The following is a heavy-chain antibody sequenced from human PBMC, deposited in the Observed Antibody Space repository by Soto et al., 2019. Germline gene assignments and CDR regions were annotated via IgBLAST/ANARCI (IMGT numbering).Heavy chain of an antibody. V-gene: IGHV3-30-3*01. J-gene: IGHJ5*02. CDR2: ISYDGSTK. Sequence: SLRLSCAASGFTFSAYAMHWVRQAPGKGLEWLAVISYDGSTKFYADTVKGRFTISRGNSENTLYLQMNSLRAEDSGIYYCARDGGECSRTSCYNEIPPAWFGPWGQGALVTVSS. CDR1: GFTFSAYA. D-gene: IGHD2-2*02. CDR3: ARDGGECSRTSCYNEIPPAWFGP.